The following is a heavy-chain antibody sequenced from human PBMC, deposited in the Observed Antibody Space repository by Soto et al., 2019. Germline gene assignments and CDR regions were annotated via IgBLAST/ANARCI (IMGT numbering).Heavy chain of an antibody. Sequence: QVQLVQSGAEVKKPGASVKVSCKASGYTFTSYGISWGRQAPGQGLEWMGGISAYSGNTNYAQNLQGRVTMTTDTSTSTAYMELRSLRSDDTAVYYCARQYDILTGYYLEVGYWGQGTLVTVSS. CDR3: ARQYDILTGYYLEVGY. D-gene: IGHD3-9*01. J-gene: IGHJ4*02. CDR1: GYTFTSYG. CDR2: ISAYSGNT. V-gene: IGHV1-18*01.